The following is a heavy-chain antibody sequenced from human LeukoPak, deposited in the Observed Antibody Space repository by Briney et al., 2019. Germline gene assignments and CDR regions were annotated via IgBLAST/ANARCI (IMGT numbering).Heavy chain of an antibody. Sequence: GGSLRLSCAASGFTFNSYLMHWVRQVPGEGLMWFSRISADGSSTTDADSVKGRFIISRDNAKNTLFLQMNSLRAEDTAVYYCARQQPYDFWSGDSNYYFDYWGQGVLVTVSS. CDR3: ARQQPYDFWSGDSNYYFDY. CDR2: ISADGSST. J-gene: IGHJ4*02. D-gene: IGHD3-3*01. V-gene: IGHV3-74*01. CDR1: GFTFNSYL.